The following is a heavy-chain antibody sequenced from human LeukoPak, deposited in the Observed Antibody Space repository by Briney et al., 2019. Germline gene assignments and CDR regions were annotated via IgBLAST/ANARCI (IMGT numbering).Heavy chain of an antibody. CDR2: ISWNSGSI. V-gene: IGHV3-9*01. D-gene: IGHD6-13*01. CDR1: GFTFDDYA. CDR3: AKRGYSSSWNFDS. Sequence: GGSLRLSCAASGFTFDDYAMHWVRQAPGKGLEWVSGISWNSGSIGYADSVKGRFTISRDNSKNTVSLQMNSLRPEDTAVYYCAKRGYSSSWNFDSWGQGTLVTVSS. J-gene: IGHJ4*02.